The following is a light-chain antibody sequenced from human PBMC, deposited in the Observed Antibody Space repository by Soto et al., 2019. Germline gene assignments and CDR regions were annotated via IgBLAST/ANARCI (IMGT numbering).Light chain of an antibody. CDR2: GAS. J-gene: IGKJ4*01. CDR1: QSIGNY. V-gene: IGKV1-39*01. Sequence: DLQMTQSPSSLSASVGDRVTITCRASQSIGNYLNWYQHKPGKAPKLLIYGASSLHSGVPSSFSGSGSGTDFTLTISSLQPEDFATYYCQQSYSTPLTFGGGTKVEIK. CDR3: QQSYSTPLT.